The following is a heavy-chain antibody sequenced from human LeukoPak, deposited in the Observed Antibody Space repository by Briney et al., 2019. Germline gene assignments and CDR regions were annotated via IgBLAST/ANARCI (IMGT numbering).Heavy chain of an antibody. CDR2: IKQDGCEK. Sequence: PGGSLRLSCAASGFTFSSYWMSWVRQAPGKGLEWVANIKQDGCEKYYVDSVKGRFTISRDNAKNSLYLQMNSLRAEDTAVYYCARGTTKWYYYGSGSYYYGPYYYYYMDVWGKGTTVTVSS. V-gene: IGHV3-7*01. CDR3: ARGTTKWYYYGSGSYYYGPYYYYYMDV. J-gene: IGHJ6*03. CDR1: GFTFSSYW. D-gene: IGHD3-10*01.